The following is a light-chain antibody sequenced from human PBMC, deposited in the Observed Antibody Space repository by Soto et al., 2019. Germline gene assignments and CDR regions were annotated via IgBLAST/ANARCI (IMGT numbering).Light chain of an antibody. CDR1: SSDVGGYNY. CDR3: SSYTSSSTLV. CDR2: EVS. J-gene: IGLJ2*01. Sequence: QSVLTQPASVSGSPGQSITISCTGTSSDVGGYNYVSWYQHHPGKAPKLIISEVSKRPSGVSNRFSGSKSGNTASLTISGLQAEDEADYYCSSYTSSSTLVFGGGTKVTVL. V-gene: IGLV2-14*01.